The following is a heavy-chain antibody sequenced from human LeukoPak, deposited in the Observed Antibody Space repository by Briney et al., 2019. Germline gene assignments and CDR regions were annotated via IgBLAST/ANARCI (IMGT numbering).Heavy chain of an antibody. CDR1: GFTFSSYS. CDR3: ARALRYFDWLSTSPEYNWFDP. Sequence: GGSLRLSCAASGFTFSSYSMNWVRQAPGRGLEWVSYISSSSSTIYYADSVKGRFTISRDNAKNSLYLQMNSLRAEDTAVYYCARALRYFDWLSTSPEYNWFDPWGQGTLVTVSS. CDR2: ISSSSSTI. V-gene: IGHV3-48*01. J-gene: IGHJ5*02. D-gene: IGHD3-9*01.